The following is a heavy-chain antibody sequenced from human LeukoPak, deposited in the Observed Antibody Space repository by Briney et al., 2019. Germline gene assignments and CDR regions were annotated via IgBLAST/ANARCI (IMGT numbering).Heavy chain of an antibody. J-gene: IGHJ3*02. D-gene: IGHD3-22*01. V-gene: IGHV3-23*01. CDR2: ISGSGGST. CDR3: AKHLPYYYDSSGGAFDI. CDR1: GFTFSSYA. Sequence: GGSLRLSCAASGFTFSSYAMSWVRQAPGKGLEWVSAISGSGGSTYYADSVKGRFTISRDNFKNTLYLQMNSLRAEDTAVYYCAKHLPYYYDSSGGAFDIWGQGTMATVSS.